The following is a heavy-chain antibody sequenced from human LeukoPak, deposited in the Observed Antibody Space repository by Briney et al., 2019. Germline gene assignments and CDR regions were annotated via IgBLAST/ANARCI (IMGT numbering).Heavy chain of an antibody. D-gene: IGHD6-6*01. J-gene: IGHJ4*02. V-gene: IGHV3-7*01. CDR3: ARWDASSSSSGFGY. CDR2: IKQDGSKI. Sequence: GGSLRLSCAASGFTFSSYWMSWVRQAPGKGLEWVANIKQDGSKIYYVDSVKGRFTISRDNAKNSLYLQMNSLRAEDTALYYCARWDASSSSSGFGYWGQGILVTVSS. CDR1: GFTFSSYW.